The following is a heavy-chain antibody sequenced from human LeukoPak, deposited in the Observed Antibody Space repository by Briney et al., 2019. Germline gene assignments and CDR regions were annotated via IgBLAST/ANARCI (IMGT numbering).Heavy chain of an antibody. CDR1: GGSISSYY. V-gene: IGHV4-4*07. J-gene: IGHJ3*02. D-gene: IGHD3-22*01. CDR2: IYTSGST. CDR3: ARHDSSGPYNAFDI. Sequence: PSETLSLTCTVSGGSISSYYWSWIRQPAGKGLEWIGRIYTSGSTNYNPSLKSRVTMSVDTSKNQFSLKLSSVTAADTAVYYCARHDSSGPYNAFDIWGRGTMVAVSS.